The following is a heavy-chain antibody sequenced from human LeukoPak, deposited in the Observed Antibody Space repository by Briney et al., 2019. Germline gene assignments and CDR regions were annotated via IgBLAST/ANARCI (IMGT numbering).Heavy chain of an antibody. Sequence: PSETLSLTCAVSGYSISSGYYWSWIRQPPGKGLEWIGYIYYGGSTNYNPSLKSRVTISVDTSKNQFSLKLSSVTAADTAVYYCARVPLYCSSTSCSYYYYMDVWGKGTTVTVSS. CDR3: ARVPLYCSSTSCSYYYYMDV. J-gene: IGHJ6*03. CDR1: GYSISSGYY. V-gene: IGHV4-61*01. D-gene: IGHD2-2*01. CDR2: IYYGGST.